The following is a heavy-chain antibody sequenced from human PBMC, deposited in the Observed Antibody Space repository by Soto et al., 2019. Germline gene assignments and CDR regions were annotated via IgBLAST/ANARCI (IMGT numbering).Heavy chain of an antibody. D-gene: IGHD3-10*01. V-gene: IGHV3-72*01. CDR1: GFTFSDHY. CDR2: TRNKANSYTT. Sequence: EVQLVESGGGLVQPGGSLRLSCAASGFTFSDHYMDWVRQAPGNGLEWVGRTRNKANSYTTEYAASVKGRFTISRDDSKNSLYLQKNSLKTEDTAVYYCAREKKLWSARGMDVWGQGTTVTVSS. J-gene: IGHJ6*02. CDR3: AREKKLWSARGMDV.